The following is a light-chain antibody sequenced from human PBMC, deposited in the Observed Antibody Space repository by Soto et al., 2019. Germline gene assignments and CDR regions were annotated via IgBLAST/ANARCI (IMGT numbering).Light chain of an antibody. V-gene: IGKV3-15*01. J-gene: IGKJ3*01. CDR2: GAS. CDR1: QSVSRN. Sequence: EIVMTQSPANLSVSPGERATLSCRASQSVSRNLPWYQQKPGQAPRLLIYGASSRATGIPARFSGSGSGTEFALTISSLQSEDFAVYYCQQYNNWLPGRIFTFGPGTKLDI. CDR3: QQYNNWLPGRIFT.